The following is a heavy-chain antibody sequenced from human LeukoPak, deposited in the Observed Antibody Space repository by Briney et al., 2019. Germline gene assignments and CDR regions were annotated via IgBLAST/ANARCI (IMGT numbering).Heavy chain of an antibody. CDR1: GYSFTSYW. Sequence: GESLKISCKGSGYSFTSYWIGWVRQMHGKGLEWMGIIYPGDSDTRYSPSFQGQVTISADKSISTAYLQWSSLKASDTAMYYCARQGGEIAAAGTYWYFDLWGRGTLVTVSS. CDR2: IYPGDSDT. D-gene: IGHD6-13*01. CDR3: ARQGGEIAAAGTYWYFDL. J-gene: IGHJ2*01. V-gene: IGHV5-51*01.